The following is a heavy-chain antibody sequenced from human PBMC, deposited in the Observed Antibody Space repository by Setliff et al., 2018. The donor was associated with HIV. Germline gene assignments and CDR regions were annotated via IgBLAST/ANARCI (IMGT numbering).Heavy chain of an antibody. CDR1: GYTLTELS. V-gene: IGHV1-24*01. D-gene: IGHD3-10*01. J-gene: IGHJ4*02. CDR2: FDPEDGEP. CDR3: ATGVWENLDLLRDYYGAGTHLPFNF. Sequence: ASVKVSCKVSGYTLTELSRHWVRQAPGKGLEWMGGFDPEDGEPIYAQNFQGRVTMTDDTSTDTAYMELSSLRSEDTAVYFCATGVWENLDLLRDYYGAGTHLPFNFWGQGTLVTVSS.